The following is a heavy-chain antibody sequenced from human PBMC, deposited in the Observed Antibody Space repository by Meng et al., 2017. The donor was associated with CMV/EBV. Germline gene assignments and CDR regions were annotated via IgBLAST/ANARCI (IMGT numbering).Heavy chain of an antibody. V-gene: IGHV3-48*03. J-gene: IGHJ5*02. CDR2: ISSSGDTT. CDR3: ARGKFYYDSRGYYAFYH. D-gene: IGHD3-22*01. Sequence: GESLKTSCAASGFTFSSYEMNWVRQAPGKGLEWVSYISSSGDTTYYADSVRGRFTIPRDNARNSLFLQMNSLRAEDTAVYYCARGKFYYDSRGYYAFYHWGQGTRVTVSS. CDR1: GFTFSSYE.